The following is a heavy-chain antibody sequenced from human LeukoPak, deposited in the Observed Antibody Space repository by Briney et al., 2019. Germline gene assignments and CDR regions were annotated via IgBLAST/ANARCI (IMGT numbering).Heavy chain of an antibody. CDR2: ISSSGSTI. Sequence: PGGSLRLSCAASGFTFSDYYMSWIRQAPGKGLEWVSYISSSGSTIYYADSVKGRFTISRDNSKSTLYLHMNSLRAEDTAVYYCAKAPEWELSNAFDIWGQGTMVTVSS. D-gene: IGHD1-26*01. CDR1: GFTFSDYY. J-gene: IGHJ3*02. V-gene: IGHV3-11*01. CDR3: AKAPEWELSNAFDI.